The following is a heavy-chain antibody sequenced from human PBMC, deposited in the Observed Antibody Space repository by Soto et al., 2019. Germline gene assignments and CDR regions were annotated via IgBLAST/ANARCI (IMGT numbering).Heavy chain of an antibody. Sequence: SETLSLTCTVSGGSISSGGYYWTWIRQPPGTGLEWIGEINHSGSTNYNPSLKSRVTISVDTSKNQFSLKLTSVTAADTAVYYCARVTEVVAATPVFDYWGQGTLVTVSS. CDR1: GGSISSGGYY. V-gene: IGHV4-61*08. CDR3: ARVTEVVAATPVFDY. J-gene: IGHJ4*02. D-gene: IGHD2-15*01. CDR2: INHSGST.